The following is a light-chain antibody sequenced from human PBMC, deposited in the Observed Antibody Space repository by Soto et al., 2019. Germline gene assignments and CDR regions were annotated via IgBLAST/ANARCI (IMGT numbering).Light chain of an antibody. V-gene: IGLV2-8*01. CDR3: SSFAGSNNLPYV. CDR2: EIN. J-gene: IGLJ1*01. Sequence: QCMLSQPPSACGSPGQLFAISCTGTSSDVGAYDYLSWYQQHAGKAPKLMIYEINKRPAGVPDRFSGSKAGNTASLTVSGLQAEAEADYSCSSFAGSNNLPYVFGTGTKV. CDR1: SSDVGAYDY.